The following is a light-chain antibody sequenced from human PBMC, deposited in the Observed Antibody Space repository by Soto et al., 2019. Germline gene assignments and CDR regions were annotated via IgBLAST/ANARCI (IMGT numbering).Light chain of an antibody. CDR3: QQYYSIPYT. Sequence: DIVMTQSPDSLAVSLGERATINCKSSQSVLYSSNNKTYLAWYQQKPGQPPKLLIYWASARESGVPARFSGSGSGTDFTLTISSLQAEDVAVYSCQQYYSIPYTFGQGTKLEIK. V-gene: IGKV4-1*01. J-gene: IGKJ2*01. CDR1: QSVLYSSNNKTY. CDR2: WAS.